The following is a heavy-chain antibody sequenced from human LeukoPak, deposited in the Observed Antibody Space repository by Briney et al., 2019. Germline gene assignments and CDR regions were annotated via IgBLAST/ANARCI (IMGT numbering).Heavy chain of an antibody. J-gene: IGHJ4*02. CDR3: AKESPKKLERLSPFDY. Sequence: GGSLRLSCAASGFTFSSYAMHWVRQAPGKGLEWVAVISYDGSNKYYADSVKGRFTISRDNSKNTLYLQMNSLRAEDTAVYYCAKESPKKLERLSPFDYWGQGTLVTVSS. CDR1: GFTFSSYA. V-gene: IGHV3-30*04. D-gene: IGHD1-1*01. CDR2: ISYDGSNK.